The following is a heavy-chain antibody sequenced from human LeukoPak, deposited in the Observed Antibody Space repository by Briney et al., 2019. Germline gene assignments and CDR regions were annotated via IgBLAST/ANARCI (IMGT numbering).Heavy chain of an antibody. CDR1: GGSFSGYY. D-gene: IGHD3-22*01. CDR2: INHSGST. CDR3: ARDPSSPYYYDSSGDHYYYYYYMDV. Sequence: SETLSLTCAVYGGSFSGYYWSWIRQPPGKGLEWIGEINHSGSTNYNPSLKSRVTISVDTSKNQFSLKLSSVTAADTAVYYCARDPSSPYYYDSSGDHYYYYYYMDVWGKGTTVTVSS. V-gene: IGHV4-34*01. J-gene: IGHJ6*03.